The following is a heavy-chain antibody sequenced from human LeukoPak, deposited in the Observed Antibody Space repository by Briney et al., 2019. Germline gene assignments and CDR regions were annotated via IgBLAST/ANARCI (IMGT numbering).Heavy chain of an antibody. CDR1: GFTVSGNY. CDR2: IYSGGST. Sequence: GGSLRLSCAASGFTVSGNYMTWVRQAPGKGLEWVSVIYSGGSTYYADSVKGRFTISRDNSKNTLYLQMNSLRAEDTAVYYCARVLNYYDSTGYYFSYWGQGTLVTVSS. CDR3: ARVLNYYDSTGYYFSY. V-gene: IGHV3-53*05. D-gene: IGHD3-22*01. J-gene: IGHJ4*02.